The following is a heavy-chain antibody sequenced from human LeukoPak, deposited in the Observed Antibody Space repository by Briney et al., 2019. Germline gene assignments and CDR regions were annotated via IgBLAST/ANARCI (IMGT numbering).Heavy chain of an antibody. CDR3: ARGYYYGSGSLDY. CDR2: ISSSGSTI. Sequence: GGSLRLSCAASGFTFSSYKMNWVRQAPGKGLEWVSYISSSGSTIYYADSVKGRFTISRDNAKNSLYLQMNSLRAEDTAVYYCARGYYYGSGSLDYWGQGTLVTVSS. CDR1: GFTFSSYK. J-gene: IGHJ4*02. D-gene: IGHD3-10*01. V-gene: IGHV3-48*03.